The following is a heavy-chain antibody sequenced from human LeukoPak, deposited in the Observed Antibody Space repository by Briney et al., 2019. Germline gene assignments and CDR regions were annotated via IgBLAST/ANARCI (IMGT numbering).Heavy chain of an antibody. J-gene: IGHJ5*02. CDR1: GGSISSYY. V-gene: IGHV4-59*01. CDR3: ARSITMVRGATRAVWFDP. D-gene: IGHD3-10*01. CDR2: IYYSGST. Sequence: PSETLSPTCTVSGGSISSYYWSWIRQPPGKGLEWIGYIYYSGSTNYNPSLKSRVTISVDTSKNQFSLKLSSVTAADTAVYYCARSITMVRGATRAVWFDPWGQGTLVTVSS.